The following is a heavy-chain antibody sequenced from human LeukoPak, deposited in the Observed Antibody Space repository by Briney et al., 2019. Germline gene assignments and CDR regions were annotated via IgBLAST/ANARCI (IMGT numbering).Heavy chain of an antibody. CDR3: ARERIVVVPAAIDSYYYGMDV. Sequence: SETLSLTCTVSGGSISSYYWSWIRQPPGKGLERIGYIYYSGSTNYNPSLKSRVTISVDTSKHQFSLKLSSVTAADTAVYYCARERIVVVPAAIDSYYYGMDVWGQGTTVTVSS. V-gene: IGHV4-59*01. D-gene: IGHD2-2*01. CDR1: GGSISSYY. CDR2: IYYSGST. J-gene: IGHJ6*02.